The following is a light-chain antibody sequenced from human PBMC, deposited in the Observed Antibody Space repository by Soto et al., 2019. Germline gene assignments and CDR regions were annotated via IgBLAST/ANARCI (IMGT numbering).Light chain of an antibody. CDR3: QQYGSSSWT. Sequence: EIVMTQSPATLSSSPGERATLSCRASQSVDSNYLAWYQQKPGQAPRILIFAASSRATGIPDRFSGSGSGTDFTLTISRLEPGDFAVYYCQQYGSSSWTFGQGTKVDIK. J-gene: IGKJ1*01. CDR1: QSVDSNY. V-gene: IGKV3-20*01. CDR2: AAS.